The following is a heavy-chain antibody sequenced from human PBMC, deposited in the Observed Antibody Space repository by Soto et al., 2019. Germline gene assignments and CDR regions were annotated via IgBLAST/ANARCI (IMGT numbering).Heavy chain of an antibody. D-gene: IGHD1-1*01. CDR3: SLVERGTVTTVVDAFDI. CDR1: GGFVSSGSYY. Sequence: QVQLQQWGAGLLKPSETLSLTCAVYGGFVSSGSYYWSWIRQPPGKGLEWIGEMSHSGGTHFNPSLKSRVTISVGTSKNQFSLRMSSVTAADTALYYCSLVERGTVTTVVDAFDIWGPGTRVTVSS. V-gene: IGHV4-34*01. CDR2: MSHSGGT. J-gene: IGHJ3*02.